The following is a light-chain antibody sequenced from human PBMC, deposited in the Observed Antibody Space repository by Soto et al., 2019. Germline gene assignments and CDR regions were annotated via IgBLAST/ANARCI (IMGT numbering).Light chain of an antibody. V-gene: IGKV3-11*01. Sequence: EIVLTQSQATLSLSPGERATLSCRASQSVSTYLAWHQQRPGQAPRLLIYDASNSATGIPARFSGSGSGTDFTLTISSLEPEDFAVYYCQQRSNWPPWTFGQGTKVEIK. J-gene: IGKJ1*01. CDR1: QSVSTY. CDR2: DAS. CDR3: QQRSNWPPWT.